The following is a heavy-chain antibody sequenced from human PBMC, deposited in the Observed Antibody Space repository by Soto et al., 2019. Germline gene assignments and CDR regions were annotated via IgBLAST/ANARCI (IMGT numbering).Heavy chain of an antibody. D-gene: IGHD5-18*01. CDR1: GYRFSSYG. J-gene: IGHJ5*02. CDR2: ISGYNGIT. CDR3: ARDWGYSYGP. Sequence: AASVKVSCKTSGYRFSSYGINWVRQAPGQGLEWMGWISGYNGITHQAQKLQGRVTITADKSTSTANMELSSLRSEDTAVYYCARDWGYSYGPWGQGTLVTVSS. V-gene: IGHV1-18*01.